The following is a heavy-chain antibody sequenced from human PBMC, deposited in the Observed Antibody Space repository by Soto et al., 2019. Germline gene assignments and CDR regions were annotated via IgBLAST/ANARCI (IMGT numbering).Heavy chain of an antibody. J-gene: IGHJ4*02. CDR1: GGSFSGYY. V-gene: IGHV4-34*01. D-gene: IGHD5-12*01. CDR2: INHSGST. Sequence: QVQLQQWGAGLLKPSETLSLTCAVYGGSFSGYYWSWIRQPPGKGLEWIGEINHSGSTNYNPSLKSRATISVDTSQNQFSLELSSATAADTAVYYCPRARAATMLYWGQGTLVTVSS. CDR3: PRARAATMLY.